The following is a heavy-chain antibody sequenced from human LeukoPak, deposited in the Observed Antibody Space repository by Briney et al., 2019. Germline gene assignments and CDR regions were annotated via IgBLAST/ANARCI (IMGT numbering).Heavy chain of an antibody. Sequence: PSETLSLTCTVFGGSISSYYWSWIRQPPGKGLEWIGYIYYIGSTNYNPSLKSRVTISVDTSKNQFSLKLSSVTAADTAVYYCARDAGYYGMDVWGQGTTVTVSS. J-gene: IGHJ6*02. V-gene: IGHV4-59*01. CDR3: ARDAGYYGMDV. CDR2: IYYIGST. D-gene: IGHD3-10*01. CDR1: GGSISSYY.